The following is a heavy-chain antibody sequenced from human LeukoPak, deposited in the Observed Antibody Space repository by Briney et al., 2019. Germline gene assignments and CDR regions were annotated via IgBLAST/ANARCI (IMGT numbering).Heavy chain of an antibody. V-gene: IGHV4-59*01. Sequence: SETLSLTCTVSGGSISSYYWNWIRQPPGKGLEWIGYIYYSGSTNYNPSLKSRVTISVDTSKNQFSLKLSSVTAADTAVYYCARVTGYMIEDYFDYWGQGTLVTVSS. D-gene: IGHD3-22*01. CDR1: GGSISSYY. J-gene: IGHJ4*02. CDR3: ARVTGYMIEDYFDY. CDR2: IYYSGST.